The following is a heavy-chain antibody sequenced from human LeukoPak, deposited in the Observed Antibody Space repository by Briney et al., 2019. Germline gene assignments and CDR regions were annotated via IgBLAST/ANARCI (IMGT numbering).Heavy chain of an antibody. Sequence: PGGSLRLSCAASEFAFSTYNMNWVRQAPGKGLEWVSYISTGSSTTYYAGPVKGRFTISRDNVENSLYLQMNSLRDEDTAVYYCARVAAGYSVNYFDYWGQGTLVTVSS. V-gene: IGHV3-48*02. J-gene: IGHJ4*02. D-gene: IGHD4-23*01. CDR2: ISTGSSTT. CDR1: EFAFSTYN. CDR3: ARVAAGYSVNYFDY.